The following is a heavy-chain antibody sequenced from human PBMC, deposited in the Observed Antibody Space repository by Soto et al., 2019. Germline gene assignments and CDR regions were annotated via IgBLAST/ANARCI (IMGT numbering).Heavy chain of an antibody. V-gene: IGHV1-69*01. CDR3: ARAKYYYDSSGYYYYYYGMDV. CDR2: IIPIFGTA. CDR1: GGTFSSYA. D-gene: IGHD3-22*01. Sequence: QVQLVQSGAEVKKPGSSVKVSCKASGGTFSSYAISWVRQAPGQGLEWMGGIIPIFGTANYAQKFQGRVTITADESTSTAYMELSSLRSEDTAVYYRARAKYYYDSSGYYYYYYGMDVWGQGTTVTVSS. J-gene: IGHJ6*02.